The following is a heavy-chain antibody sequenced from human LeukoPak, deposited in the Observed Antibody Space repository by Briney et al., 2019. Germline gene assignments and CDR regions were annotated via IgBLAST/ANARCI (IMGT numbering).Heavy chain of an antibody. D-gene: IGHD3-3*01. CDR1: GFTFSSYA. CDR2: ISGSGGST. J-gene: IGHJ4*02. Sequence: GGSLRLSCAASGFTFSSYAMSWVRQAPGKGLEWVSAISGSGGSTYYADSVKGRFTISRDNSKNTLYLQMNSLRAEDTAVYYCAKDSAITIFGVVITHGEMDYWGPGTLVTVSS. CDR3: AKDSAITIFGVVITHGEMDY. V-gene: IGHV3-23*01.